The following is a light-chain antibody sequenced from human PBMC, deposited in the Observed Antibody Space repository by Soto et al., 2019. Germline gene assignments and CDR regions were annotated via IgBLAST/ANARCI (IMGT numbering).Light chain of an antibody. CDR2: DTS. Sequence: EVLIRHSPSTLSVSPGEGATLSCRASQGIGDTLACYQHKPGQTPRLLIYDTSTRATGLPTRFSGSGSGADFTLTITGLEPEDFAVYYCQQFHISRTFGQGTKVDIK. CDR1: QGIGDT. CDR3: QQFHISRT. J-gene: IGKJ1*01. V-gene: IGKV3-15*01.